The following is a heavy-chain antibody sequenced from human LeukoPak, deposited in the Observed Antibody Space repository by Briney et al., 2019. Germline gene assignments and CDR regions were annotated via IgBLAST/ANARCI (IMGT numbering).Heavy chain of an antibody. Sequence: GGSLRLSCAASGFTFSSYAMSWVRQAPGKGLEWVSAISGSGGSTYYADSVKGRFTISRDNSKNTLYLQMNSLRAEDAAVYYCAKDLGPGYYYYYMDVWGKGTTVTVSS. CDR1: GFTFSSYA. CDR3: AKDLGPGYYYYYMDV. CDR2: ISGSGGST. D-gene: IGHD3-16*01. J-gene: IGHJ6*03. V-gene: IGHV3-23*01.